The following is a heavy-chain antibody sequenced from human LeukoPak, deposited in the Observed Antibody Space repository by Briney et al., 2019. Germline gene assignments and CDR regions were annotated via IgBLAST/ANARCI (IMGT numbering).Heavy chain of an antibody. V-gene: IGHV3-23*01. CDR3: AKAMSTDHYDSRGFYRVDFDS. D-gene: IGHD3-22*01. CDR2: LTNSGGSGGVT. Sequence: GGSLRLSCAASGFTFSTYAMSWVRQAPGKGLEWVSALTNSGGSGGVTYYADSVKGRFIISRDNPKSTLYLQLSSLRAEDTAVYYCAKAMSTDHYDSRGFYRVDFDSWGQGTLVTVSS. CDR1: GFTFSTYA. J-gene: IGHJ4*02.